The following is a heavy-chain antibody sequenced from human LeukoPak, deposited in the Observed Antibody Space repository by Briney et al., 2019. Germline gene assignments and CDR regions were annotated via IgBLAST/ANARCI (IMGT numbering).Heavy chain of an antibody. CDR1: GFTFSSYW. Sequence: GGSLRLSCAGSGFTFSSYWMSWVRQAPGKGLEWVANIKQDGSEKYYVDSVKGRSTISRDNAKNSLYLQMNSLRAEDTAVYYCARGPRGSSWYVYFDYWGQGTLVTVSS. CDR2: IKQDGSEK. CDR3: ARGPRGSSWYVYFDY. V-gene: IGHV3-7*03. J-gene: IGHJ4*02. D-gene: IGHD6-13*01.